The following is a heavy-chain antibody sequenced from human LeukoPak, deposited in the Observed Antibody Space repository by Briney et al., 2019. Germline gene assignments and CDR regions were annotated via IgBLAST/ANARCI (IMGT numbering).Heavy chain of an antibody. D-gene: IGHD3-10*01. CDR1: GYTFTGYY. J-gene: IGHJ4*02. V-gene: IGHV1-2*02. Sequence: ASVKVSCKASGYTFTGYYMHWVRQAPGQGLEWMGWINPNSGGTNYAQKFQGRVTMTRDTSISTAYMELSRLRSDDTAVYYCARVGGSGSYYNDYFDYWGQGTLVTVSS. CDR3: ARVGGSGSYYNDYFDY. CDR2: INPNSGGT.